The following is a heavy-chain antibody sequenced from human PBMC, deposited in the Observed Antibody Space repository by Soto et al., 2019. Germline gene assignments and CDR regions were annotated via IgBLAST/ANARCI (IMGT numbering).Heavy chain of an antibody. D-gene: IGHD1-26*01. CDR3: AVERSALPGARDAMDV. V-gene: IGHV3-21*02. J-gene: IGHJ6*02. Sequence: EVRLVESGGGLVKPGGSLRVSCAASGFNFNTYSMNWVRQAPGKGLQWVSFISASGAYKYYADSVRGRFTISRDNAKKSVFLEMNSLTADDTAIYYCAVERSALPGARDAMDVWGQGTTVTVSS. CDR1: GFNFNTYS. CDR2: ISASGAYK.